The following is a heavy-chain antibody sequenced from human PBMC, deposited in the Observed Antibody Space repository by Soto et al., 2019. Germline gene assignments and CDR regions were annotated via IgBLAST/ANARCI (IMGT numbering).Heavy chain of an antibody. CDR1: GFTFSSYG. Sequence: QVQLVESGGGVVQPGRSLRLSCAASGFTFSSYGMHWVRQAPGKGLEWVAVISYDGSNKYYADSVKGRFTISRDNSKNTLYLQMNSLRAEDTAVYYCAKDRGLMVYYDSSGYLYWGQGTLVTVSS. J-gene: IGHJ4*02. CDR3: AKDRGLMVYYDSSGYLY. V-gene: IGHV3-30*18. D-gene: IGHD3-22*01. CDR2: ISYDGSNK.